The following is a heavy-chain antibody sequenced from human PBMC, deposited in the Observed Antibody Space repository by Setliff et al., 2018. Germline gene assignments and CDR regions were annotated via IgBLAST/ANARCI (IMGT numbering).Heavy chain of an antibody. J-gene: IGHJ4*02. CDR2: IQSSGNT. CDR1: GGSLSSFY. D-gene: IGHD5-12*01. CDR3: AGTPARGTTWLSPFDY. V-gene: IGHV4-4*08. Sequence: SETLSLTCTVSGGSLSSFYWSWIRQPPGKGLEWIGLIQSSGNTNYNPSLQSRVTISIDTSKNQFSLKMTSVTAADTALYYCAGTPARGTTWLSPFDYWGQGTLVTVSS.